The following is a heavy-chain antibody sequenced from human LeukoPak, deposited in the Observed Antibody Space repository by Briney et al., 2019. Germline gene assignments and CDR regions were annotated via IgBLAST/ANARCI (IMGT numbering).Heavy chain of an antibody. CDR1: GFRCSQYW. CDR3: AKQGGQAGYFDY. D-gene: IGHD6-13*01. Sequence: GGSLRLSCAVSGFRCSQYWMTWVRQAPGKGLEWVSAISGSAGSTYYADSVKGRFTISRDNSKNTLYLQMNSLRAEDTAVYYCAKQGGQAGYFDYWGQGTLVTVSS. V-gene: IGHV3-23*01. J-gene: IGHJ4*02. CDR2: ISGSAGST.